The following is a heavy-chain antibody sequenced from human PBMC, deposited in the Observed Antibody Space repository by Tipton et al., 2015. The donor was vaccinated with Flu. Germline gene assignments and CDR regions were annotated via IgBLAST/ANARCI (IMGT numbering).Heavy chain of an antibody. J-gene: IGHJ6*02. V-gene: IGHV4-59*01. CDR2: IYYSGST. Sequence: LRLSCTVSGGSISSYYWSWIRQPPGKGLEWIGYIYYSGSTNYNPSLKSRVTISVDTSKNQFPLKLSSVTAADTAVYDCASRLRANYYYSGMDVWGQGPTVTVSS. CDR3: ASRLRANYYYSGMDV. CDR1: GGSISSYY.